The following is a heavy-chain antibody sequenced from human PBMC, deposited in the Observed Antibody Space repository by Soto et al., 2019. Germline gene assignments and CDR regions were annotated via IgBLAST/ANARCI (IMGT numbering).Heavy chain of an antibody. J-gene: IGHJ4*02. CDR1: GFAFSGYW. CDR3: ARATSVDAY. Sequence: EVQLVESGGDLVQPGGSLRLSCAASGFAFSGYWMSWVRQAPGEGLEGVANIKQDGSEKYYVDSVKGRFTISRDNAKNSLYLQMNSLRVEDTAVYYCARATSVDAYWGQGTLVTVSS. D-gene: IGHD5-12*01. CDR2: IKQDGSEK. V-gene: IGHV3-7*01.